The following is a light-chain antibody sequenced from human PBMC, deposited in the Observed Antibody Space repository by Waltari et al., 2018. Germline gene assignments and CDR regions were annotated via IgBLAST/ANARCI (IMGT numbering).Light chain of an antibody. CDR3: SSYVPGNSYVI. J-gene: IGLJ2*01. CDR2: EVS. CDR1: SSDIGGYNY. Sequence: QSALTQPPSASGSPGQSVTISCTGTSSDIGGYNYVSWYQQYPGEAPKLMIYEVSKRPSGVPDRFSGSKSGTTASLTVSGLRAEDEADYYCSSYVPGNSYVIFGGGTKLAVL. V-gene: IGLV2-8*01.